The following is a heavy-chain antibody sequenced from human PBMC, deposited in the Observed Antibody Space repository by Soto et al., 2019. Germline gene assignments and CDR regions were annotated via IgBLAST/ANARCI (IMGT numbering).Heavy chain of an antibody. CDR3: ARGSHYLSTGYYFVT. J-gene: IGHJ5*02. Sequence: QVQLVQSGAEVKQPGSSVKVSCKASGGVFSNYALTWVRQAPGQGPEWVGGLVPVFGTPNYAPKFQGRVTVTAEESTRTVYLELGTLTSADTAIYYCARGSHYLSTGYYFVTCGQGTLVIVSS. V-gene: IGHV1-69*01. D-gene: IGHD3-9*01. CDR2: LVPVFGTP. CDR1: GGVFSNYA.